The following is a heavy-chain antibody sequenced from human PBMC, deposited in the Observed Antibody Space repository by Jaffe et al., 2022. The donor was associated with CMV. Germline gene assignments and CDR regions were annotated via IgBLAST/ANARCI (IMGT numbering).Heavy chain of an antibody. CDR1: GYSFTSYW. CDR3: ARDASGYSSGWSLAHFQH. V-gene: IGHV5-51*01. D-gene: IGHD6-19*01. Sequence: EVQLVQSGAEVKKPGESLKISCKGSGYSFTSYWIGWVRQMPGKGLEWMGIIYPGDSDTRYSPSFQGQVTISADKSISTAYLQWSSLKASDTAMYYCARDASGYSSGWSLAHFQHWGQGTLVTVSS. J-gene: IGHJ1*01. CDR2: IYPGDSDT.